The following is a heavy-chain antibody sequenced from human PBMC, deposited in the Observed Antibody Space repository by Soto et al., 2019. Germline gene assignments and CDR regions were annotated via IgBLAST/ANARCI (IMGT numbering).Heavy chain of an antibody. V-gene: IGHV3-48*01. CDR2: ISSSSSTI. J-gene: IGHJ1*01. CDR1: GFTFSSYS. CDR3: ARGYCSSTSCPEYFQH. Sequence: GGSLRLSCAASGFTFSSYSMNWVRQAPGKGLEWVSYISSSSSTIYYADSVKGRFTISRDNAKNSLYLQMNSLRAEDTAVYYCARGYCSSTSCPEYFQHWGQGTLVTVSS. D-gene: IGHD2-2*01.